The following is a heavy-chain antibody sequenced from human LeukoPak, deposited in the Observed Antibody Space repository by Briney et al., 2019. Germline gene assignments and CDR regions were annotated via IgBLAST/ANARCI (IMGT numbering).Heavy chain of an antibody. D-gene: IGHD2-21*02. CDR3: AAPFCGGDCYSSYYYYAMDV. Sequence: SDTLSLTCTVSGGSISAYYWIWIRRPPGKGLEWIGFIYTSGNTNYNPSLKSRLTISVDTSKNQFSLKLSSVTAADTAVYYCAAPFCGGDCYSSYYYYAMDVWGPGTTVTVSS. V-gene: IGHV4-4*08. CDR2: IYTSGNT. CDR1: GGSISAYY. J-gene: IGHJ6*02.